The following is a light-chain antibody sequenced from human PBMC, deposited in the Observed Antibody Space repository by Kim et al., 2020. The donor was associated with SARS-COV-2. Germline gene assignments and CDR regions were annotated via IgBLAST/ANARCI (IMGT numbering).Light chain of an antibody. V-gene: IGKV3-20*01. CDR2: GVS. CDR1: QSVSNNF. J-gene: IGKJ4*01. CDR3: QQFATSLS. Sequence: EIVLTQSPGTLSLSPGERATLSCRASQSVSNNFLAWYQHKPGQAPRLLIYGVSIRATDTPDSFSGSGSGTDFTLTISRLQPEDFGVYYCQQFATSLSFGGGTKVDIK.